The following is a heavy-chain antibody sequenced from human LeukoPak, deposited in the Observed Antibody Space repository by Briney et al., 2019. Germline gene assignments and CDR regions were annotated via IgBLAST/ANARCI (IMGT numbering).Heavy chain of an antibody. Sequence: PGGSLRLSCAASGFTLSSYAMSWVRQAPGKGLEWVSAISGSGGSTYYADSVKGRFTISRDNSKNTLYLQMNSLRAEDTAVYYCPRYDSSGYYYFADWGQGTLVTVSS. CDR3: PRYDSSGYYYFAD. D-gene: IGHD3-22*01. CDR2: ISGSGGST. CDR1: GFTLSSYA. J-gene: IGHJ4*02. V-gene: IGHV3-23*01.